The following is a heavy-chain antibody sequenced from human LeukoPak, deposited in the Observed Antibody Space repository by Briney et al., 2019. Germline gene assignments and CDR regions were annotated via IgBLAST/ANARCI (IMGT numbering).Heavy chain of an antibody. V-gene: IGHV1-18*01. J-gene: IGHJ5*02. CDR2: ISGNNGNT. Sequence: ASVKVSCKASGYTFISYGISWVRQAPGQGLEWMGWISGNNGNTNYAQKLQGRVTMTTDTSTSTAYMELRSLRSDDTAVYYCARDREWLLFDPWGQGTLVTVSS. D-gene: IGHD3-3*01. CDR1: GYTFISYG. CDR3: ARDREWLLFDP.